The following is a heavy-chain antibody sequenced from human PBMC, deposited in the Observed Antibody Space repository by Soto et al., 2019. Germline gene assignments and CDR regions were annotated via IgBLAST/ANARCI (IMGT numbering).Heavy chain of an antibody. V-gene: IGHV4-4*02. D-gene: IGHD3-10*01. CDR2: IHHSGST. CDR3: AKGGSGSYSNAFDI. CDR1: SASIITEQR. Sequence: SETLSLTCAVSSASIITEQRWTWVRQPPGKGLEWIGEIHHSGSTNNNPSLRSRVTMSVDKSKNQFSLKLSSVAAADTAVYYCAKGGSGSYSNAFDIWGQGTMVTVSS. J-gene: IGHJ3*02.